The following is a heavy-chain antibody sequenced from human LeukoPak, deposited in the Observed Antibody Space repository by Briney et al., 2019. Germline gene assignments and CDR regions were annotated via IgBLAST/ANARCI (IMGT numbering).Heavy chain of an antibody. CDR2: INWNGGST. D-gene: IGHD6-13*01. V-gene: IGHV3-20*04. J-gene: IGHJ6*03. Sequence: GGSLRLSCEASGFTFDDYGMSWVRQAPGKGLEWVSGINWNGGSTGYADSVKGRFTISRDNAKNSLYLQMNSLRAEDTALYYCARLGLRAAARPPLDYYYYMDVWGKGTTVTVSS. CDR1: GFTFDDYG. CDR3: ARLGLRAAARPPLDYYYYMDV.